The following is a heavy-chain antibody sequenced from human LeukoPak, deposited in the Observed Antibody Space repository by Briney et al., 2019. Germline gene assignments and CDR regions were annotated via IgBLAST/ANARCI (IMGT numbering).Heavy chain of an antibody. CDR1: GFTFDDYG. CDR2: ISSSSSYI. CDR3: AKGPWLAYPYYFDY. J-gene: IGHJ4*02. Sequence: GGSLRLSCAASGFTFDDYGMSWVRRAPGKGLEWVSSISSSSSYIYYADSVKGRFTISRDNAKNSLYLQMNSLRAEDTAVYYCAKGPWLAYPYYFDYWGQGTLVTVSS. V-gene: IGHV3-21*04. D-gene: IGHD6-19*01.